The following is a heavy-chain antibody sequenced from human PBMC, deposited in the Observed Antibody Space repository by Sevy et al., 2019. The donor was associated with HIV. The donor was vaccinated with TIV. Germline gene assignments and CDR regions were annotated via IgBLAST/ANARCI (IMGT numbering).Heavy chain of an antibody. V-gene: IGHV3-21*01. CDR1: GFTFSSYS. CDR3: ATRVGTTVTTFHY. D-gene: IGHD4-17*01. CDR2: ISSSSSYI. Sequence: GESLKISCAASGFTFSSYSMNWVRQAPGKGLEWVSSISSSSSYIYYADSVKGRFTISRDNAKNSLYLQMNSLRAEDTAVYYCATRVGTTVTTFHYWGQGTLVTVSS. J-gene: IGHJ4*02.